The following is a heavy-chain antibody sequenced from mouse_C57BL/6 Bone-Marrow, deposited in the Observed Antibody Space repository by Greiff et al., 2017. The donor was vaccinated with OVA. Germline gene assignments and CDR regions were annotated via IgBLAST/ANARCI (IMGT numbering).Heavy chain of an antibody. CDR2: IFPGSGST. CDR1: GYTFTDYY. J-gene: IGHJ4*01. Sequence: VQLQQSGPELVKPGASVKISCKASGYTFTDYYINWVKQRPGQGLEWIGWIFPGSGSTYYNEKFKGKATLTVDKSSSTAYMLLSSLTSEDSAVYFCARVFYYYGSSCYAMDYWGQGTSVTVSS. D-gene: IGHD1-1*01. V-gene: IGHV1-75*01. CDR3: ARVFYYYGSSCYAMDY.